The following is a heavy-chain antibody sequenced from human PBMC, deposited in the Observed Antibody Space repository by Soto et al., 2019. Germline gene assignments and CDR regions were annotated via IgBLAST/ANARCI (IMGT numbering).Heavy chain of an antibody. V-gene: IGHV1-18*01. D-gene: IGHD3-3*01. CDR1: GYTFTSYG. CDR2: ISAYNGNT. Sequence: ASVKVSCKASGYTFTSYGISWVRQAPGQGLEWMGWISAYNGNTNYAQKLQGRVTMTTDTSTSTAYMGLRSLRSDDTAVYYCARSVKDYDFWSGYYKTTLAGYYFDYWGQGTLVTVSS. J-gene: IGHJ4*02. CDR3: ARSVKDYDFWSGYYKTTLAGYYFDY.